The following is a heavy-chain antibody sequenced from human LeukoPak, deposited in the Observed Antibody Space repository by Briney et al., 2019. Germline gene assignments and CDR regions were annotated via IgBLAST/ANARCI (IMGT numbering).Heavy chain of an antibody. D-gene: IGHD1-26*01. CDR1: GGSFSGYY. CDR2: INHSGST. CDR3: ARHNSGSYYGGFDY. J-gene: IGHJ4*02. Sequence: SETLSLTCAVYGGSFSGYYWSWIRQPPGKGLEWIGEINHSGSTNYNPSLKSRVTISVDTSKNQFSLKLSSVTAADTAVYYCARHNSGSYYGGFDYWGQGTLVTVSS. V-gene: IGHV4-34*01.